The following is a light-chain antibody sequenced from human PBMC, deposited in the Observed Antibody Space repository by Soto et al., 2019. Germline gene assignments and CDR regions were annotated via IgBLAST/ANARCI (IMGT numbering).Light chain of an antibody. CDR3: CSYAGSRSYV. Sequence: QSALAQPASVSGSPGQSITISCAGTSSVIGRSSLVSWYQQHPGKGPKLIIYQATQRPSGVSDRFSGSRSGNTASLTISGVQAEDEADYYCCSYAGSRSYVFGTGTKVTVL. V-gene: IGLV2-23*01. CDR2: QAT. J-gene: IGLJ1*01. CDR1: SSVIGRSSL.